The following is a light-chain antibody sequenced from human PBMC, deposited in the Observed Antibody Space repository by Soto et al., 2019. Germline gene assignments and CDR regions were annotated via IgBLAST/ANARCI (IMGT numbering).Light chain of an antibody. V-gene: IGKV1-6*01. Sequence: AIQMTQSPSSLSASVGDRVTITCRASQGIRNDLGWYQQKPGKAPKLLIYAASSSQSGVPSRFSGSGSGTDFTLTISSLQPEDFATYYCLQDYNYPFFGGGTKVEIK. CDR2: AAS. J-gene: IGKJ4*01. CDR3: LQDYNYPF. CDR1: QGIRND.